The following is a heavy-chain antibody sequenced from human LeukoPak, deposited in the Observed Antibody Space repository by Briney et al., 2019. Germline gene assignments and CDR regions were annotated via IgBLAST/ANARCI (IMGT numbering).Heavy chain of an antibody. CDR3: ARWMAAVTTPDY. CDR1: GYTFTGYY. CDR2: INPNSGGT. J-gene: IGHJ4*02. V-gene: IGHV1-2*02. Sequence: ASVKVSCKASGYTFTGYYLHWVRQAPGQGLEWMGWINPNSGGTNYAQKFQGRVTMTRDTSISTAYMELSRLRSDDTAVYYCARWMAAVTTPDYWGQGTLVTVSS. D-gene: IGHD4-17*01.